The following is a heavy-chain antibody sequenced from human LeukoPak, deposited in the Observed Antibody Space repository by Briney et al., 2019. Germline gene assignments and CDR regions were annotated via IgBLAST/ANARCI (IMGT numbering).Heavy chain of an antibody. CDR2: IYYSGST. CDR3: ARKSSCSGGSCYSGWFDP. Sequence: SETLSLTCTVSGGSISSGGYYWSWIRQHPGKGLEWIGYIYYSGSTYYNPSLKSRVTISVDTSKNQFSLKLGSVTAADTAVYYCARKSSCSGGSCYSGWFDPWGQGTLVTVSS. J-gene: IGHJ5*02. CDR1: GGSISSGGYY. D-gene: IGHD2-15*01. V-gene: IGHV4-31*03.